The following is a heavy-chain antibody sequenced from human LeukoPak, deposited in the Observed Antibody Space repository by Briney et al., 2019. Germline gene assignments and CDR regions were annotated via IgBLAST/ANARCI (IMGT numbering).Heavy chain of an antibody. CDR1: GFTFSSYS. Sequence: PGGSLRLSCAASGFTFSSYSMNWVRQAPGKGLEWVSSISSSSSYIYYADSVKGRFTISRDNAKNSLYLQMNNLRAEHTAVYYCARDELGIRTKFDYWGQGTLVTVSS. D-gene: IGHD7-27*01. V-gene: IGHV3-21*01. CDR3: ARDELGIRTKFDY. CDR2: ISSSSSYI. J-gene: IGHJ4*02.